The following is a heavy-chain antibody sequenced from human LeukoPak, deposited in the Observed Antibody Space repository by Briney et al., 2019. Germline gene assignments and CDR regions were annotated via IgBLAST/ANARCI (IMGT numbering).Heavy chain of an antibody. Sequence: GGSLRLSCAASGFNFRTYDMSWVRQAPGKGLEWVSTIKNSGSSTYYADSVKGRFTISRDNSKDTLYLQMNSLRAEDTALYYRAKPGVPSNYYFDSWGQGTLVTVSS. D-gene: IGHD2-2*01. CDR1: GFNFRTYD. J-gene: IGHJ4*02. CDR3: AKPGVPSNYYFDS. V-gene: IGHV3-23*01. CDR2: IKNSGSST.